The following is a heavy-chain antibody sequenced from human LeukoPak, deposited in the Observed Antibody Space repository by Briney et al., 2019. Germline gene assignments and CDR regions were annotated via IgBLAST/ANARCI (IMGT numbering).Heavy chain of an antibody. J-gene: IGHJ4*02. CDR1: GFTFSSYA. V-gene: IGHV3-23*01. Sequence: AESLRLSCAASGFTFSSYAMSWVRQAPGKGLEWVSAISGSGGSTYYADSVNGRFTISRDNSKNTLYMQMNSLRAEDTAVYYCAKVDNQDGDPYDYWGQGTLVTVSS. CDR3: AKVDNQDGDPYDY. D-gene: IGHD4-17*01. CDR2: ISGSGGST.